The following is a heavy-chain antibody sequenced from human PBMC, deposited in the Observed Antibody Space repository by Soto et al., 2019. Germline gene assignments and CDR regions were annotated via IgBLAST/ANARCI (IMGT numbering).Heavy chain of an antibody. CDR3: VRDDFGVGTAF. D-gene: IGHD3-3*01. Sequence: QTPGKGLVWVAHSDNDGSITSYADSVKGRFTISRDNAKNTLYLQMNSVRAEDMVLSYCVRDDFGVGTAFWGLGTPV. J-gene: IGHJ4*02. CDR2: SDNDGSIT. V-gene: IGHV3-74*01.